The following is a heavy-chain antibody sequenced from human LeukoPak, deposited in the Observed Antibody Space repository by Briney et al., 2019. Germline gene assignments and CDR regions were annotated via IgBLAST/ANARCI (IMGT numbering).Heavy chain of an antibody. CDR3: AREYNGYYYDSSGYYDY. V-gene: IGHV3-66*02. Sequence: GGSLRLSCAASGFTVSRNYMSWVRQAPGKGLEWVSVIYSGGSTYYADSVKGRFTISRDNSKNTLYLQMNSLRAEDTAVYYCAREYNGYYYDSSGYYDYWGQATLVTVSP. J-gene: IGHJ4*02. CDR2: IYSGGST. D-gene: IGHD3-22*01. CDR1: GFTVSRNY.